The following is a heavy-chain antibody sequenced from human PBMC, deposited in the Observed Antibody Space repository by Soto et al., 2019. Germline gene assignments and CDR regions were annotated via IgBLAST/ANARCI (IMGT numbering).Heavy chain of an antibody. CDR3: GRGSGPRGRPY. D-gene: IGHD6-25*01. J-gene: IGHJ4*02. V-gene: IGHV3-74*01. Sequence: GGSLRLSCAASGFIFSYYWMHWVRQAPGKGLVWVARINGDGTTTYVDSVKGRFTISRDNAKNMMYLQMNSLRVEDTAMYYCGRGSGPRGRPYWGQGISVTVSS. CDR1: GFIFSYYW. CDR2: INGDGTT.